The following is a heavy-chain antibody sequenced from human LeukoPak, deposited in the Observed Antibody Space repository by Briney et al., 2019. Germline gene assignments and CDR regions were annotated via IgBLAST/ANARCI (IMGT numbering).Heavy chain of an antibody. CDR1: GFTFSSYG. Sequence: AGRSLRLSCAASGFTFSSYGMHWVRQAPGKGLEWVAVIWYDGSNEYYADSVKGRFTISRDNSKNTLYLQMNSLRAEDTAVYYCARDVSGMDVWGKGTTVTVSS. D-gene: IGHD5/OR15-5a*01. CDR2: IWYDGSNE. J-gene: IGHJ6*04. CDR3: ARDVSGMDV. V-gene: IGHV3-33*01.